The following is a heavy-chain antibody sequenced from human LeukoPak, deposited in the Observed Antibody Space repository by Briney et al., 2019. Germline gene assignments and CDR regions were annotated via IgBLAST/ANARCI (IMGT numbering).Heavy chain of an antibody. V-gene: IGHV3-15*01. CDR3: TRVTAYYDYGMDV. Sequence: PGGSLRLSCAASGFGFSTYAMSWVRQAPGKGLEWVGRIKSKSDYGTIDFAAPVQGRFIISRDDSTNMLYLQMNSLKTEDTATYYCTRVTAYYDYGMDVWGHGTTVTVSS. J-gene: IGHJ6*02. CDR2: IKSKSDYGTI. CDR1: GFGFSTYA. D-gene: IGHD2-21*02.